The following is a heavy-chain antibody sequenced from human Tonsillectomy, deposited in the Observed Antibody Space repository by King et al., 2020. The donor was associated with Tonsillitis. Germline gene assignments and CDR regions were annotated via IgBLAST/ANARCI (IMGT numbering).Heavy chain of an antibody. CDR1: GGSFSGYY. J-gene: IGHJ4*02. Sequence: VQLQQWGAGLLKPSETLSLTCAVYGGSFSGYYWSWIRQPPGQGLEWIGEINHSGGTNYNPSLKSRVTISVDTSKTQFSLKLGSVTGADPAVYYRAGPGSSWYGYWGQGTLVTVSS. CDR2: INHSGGT. D-gene: IGHD6-13*01. CDR3: AGPGSSWYGY. V-gene: IGHV4-34*01.